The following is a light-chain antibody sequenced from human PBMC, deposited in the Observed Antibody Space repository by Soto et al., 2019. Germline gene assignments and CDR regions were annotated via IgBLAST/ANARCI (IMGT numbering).Light chain of an antibody. CDR1: SSNIGAGYD. V-gene: IGLV1-40*01. CDR2: GNS. J-gene: IGLJ1*01. CDR3: QSYDSSLSGRV. Sequence: QSVLTQPPSVSGAPGQRVTIPCTGSSSNIGAGYDVHWYQQLPGTAPKLLIYGNSNRPSGVPDRFSGSKSGTSASLAITGLQAEDEADYYCQSYDSSLSGRVFGTGTKLTVL.